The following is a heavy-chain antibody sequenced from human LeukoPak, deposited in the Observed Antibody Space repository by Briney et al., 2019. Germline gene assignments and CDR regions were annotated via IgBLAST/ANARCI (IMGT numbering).Heavy chain of an antibody. CDR2: ISGSGIST. CDR3: AKDGSREAAAPYWYFDL. D-gene: IGHD6-13*01. V-gene: IGHV3-23*01. Sequence: GGSLRLSCAASGFTFSSYAMSWVRQAPGKGLEWVSAISGSGISTYYADSVKGRFTISRDNSKNTLYLQMNSLRAEDTAVYYCAKDGSREAAAPYWYFDLWGRGTLVTVSS. CDR1: GFTFSSYA. J-gene: IGHJ2*01.